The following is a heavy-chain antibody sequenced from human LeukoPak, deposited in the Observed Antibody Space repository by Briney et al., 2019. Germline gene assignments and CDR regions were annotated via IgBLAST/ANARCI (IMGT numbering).Heavy chain of an antibody. V-gene: IGHV1-18*04. CDR2: ITAYNDNT. D-gene: IGHD6-13*01. Sequence: ASVKVSCKASGYTFTGYYMHWVRQAPGQGLEWMGWITAYNDNTYYAQKLQGRVTMTTDTSTSTAYMELRSLRSDDTAVYYCARDLRRGSSSWYVSGGDYWGQGTLVTVSS. CDR1: GYTFTGYY. J-gene: IGHJ4*02. CDR3: ARDLRRGSSSWYVSGGDY.